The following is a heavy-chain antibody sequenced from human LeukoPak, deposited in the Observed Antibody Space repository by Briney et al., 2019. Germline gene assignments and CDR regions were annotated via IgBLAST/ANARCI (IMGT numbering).Heavy chain of an antibody. CDR3: ARVGSYYDYVWGSYRYPYYFDY. Sequence: KPSETLSLTCAVYGGSFSGYYWSWIRQPPGKGLEWIGSIYYSGSTYYNPSLKSRVTISVDTSKNQFSLKLSPVTAADTAVYYCARVGSYYDYVWGSYRYPYYFDYWGQGTLVTVSS. CDR1: GGSFSGYY. J-gene: IGHJ4*02. CDR2: IYYSGST. D-gene: IGHD3-16*02. V-gene: IGHV4-34*01.